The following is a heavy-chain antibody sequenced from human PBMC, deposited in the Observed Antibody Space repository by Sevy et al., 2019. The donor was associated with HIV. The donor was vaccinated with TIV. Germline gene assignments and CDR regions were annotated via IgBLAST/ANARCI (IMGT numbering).Heavy chain of an antibody. D-gene: IGHD3-22*01. V-gene: IGHV3-7*01. Sequence: GGSLRLSCAASGFTFSSYWMSWVRQAPGKGLEWVANIMQDGSEKYYVDSVKGRFTISRDNAKNSLYLQMNSLRAEDTAVYYCARDKGNYYPDAFDIWGHGTMVTVSS. CDR1: GFTFSSYW. J-gene: IGHJ3*02. CDR3: ARDKGNYYPDAFDI. CDR2: IMQDGSEK.